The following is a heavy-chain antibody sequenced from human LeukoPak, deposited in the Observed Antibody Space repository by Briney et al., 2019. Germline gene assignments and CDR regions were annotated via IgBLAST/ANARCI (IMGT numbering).Heavy chain of an antibody. Sequence: GRSLRLSCAASGFTFSSYAMHWVRQAPGKGLEWVAVISYDGSNKYYSDSVKGRFTISRDNSKNTLYLQMNSLSAEDTAVYYCARRVARYYVDYWGQGTLVTVSS. CDR1: GFTFSSYA. J-gene: IGHJ4*02. CDR2: ISYDGSNK. CDR3: ARRVARYYVDY. V-gene: IGHV3-30-3*01.